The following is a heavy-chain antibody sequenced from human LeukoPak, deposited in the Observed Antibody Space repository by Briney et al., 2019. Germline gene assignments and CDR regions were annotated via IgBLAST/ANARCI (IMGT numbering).Heavy chain of an antibody. V-gene: IGHV3-48*03. Sequence: GGSLRLSCAASVFTFNKYNMNWIRQAPGKGLEWVSYISSSGSTIYYADSVKGRFTISRDNAKNSLYLQMNSLRAEDTAVYYCARIALSVLLWFGESKPYNWFDPWGQGTLVTVYS. CDR1: VFTFNKYN. D-gene: IGHD3-10*01. J-gene: IGHJ5*02. CDR2: ISSSGSTI. CDR3: ARIALSVLLWFGESKPYNWFDP.